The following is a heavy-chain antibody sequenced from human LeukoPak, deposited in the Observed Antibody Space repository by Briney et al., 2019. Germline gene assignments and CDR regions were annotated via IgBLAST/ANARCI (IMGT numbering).Heavy chain of an antibody. CDR2: IYYSGST. V-gene: IGHV4-4*07. CDR1: GGSISSYY. Sequence: SETLSLTCTVSGGSISSYYWSWIRQPAGKGLEWIGSIYYSGSTYYNPSLKSRVTISVDTSKNQFSLKLSSVTAADTAVYYCARTPLYDILTGYYIDYYYYYYMDVWGKGTTVTVSS. CDR3: ARTPLYDILTGYYIDYYYYYYMDV. J-gene: IGHJ6*03. D-gene: IGHD3-9*01.